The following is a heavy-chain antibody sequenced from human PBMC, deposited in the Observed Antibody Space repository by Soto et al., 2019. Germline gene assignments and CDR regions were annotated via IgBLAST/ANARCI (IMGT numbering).Heavy chain of an antibody. CDR1: GGTFSNYA. Sequence: QVQLVQSGAEVKKPGSSVKVSCKVSGGTFSNYAIDWVRLAPGHGLEWMGGIVPIFGTTYYTQKFQGRATITADDSTTTAYLAMSSLRSEETAIYYCAGVEAVAGLYNYHGLDVWGQGTAVTVSS. CDR2: IVPIFGTT. CDR3: AGVEAVAGLYNYHGLDV. D-gene: IGHD6-19*01. J-gene: IGHJ6*02. V-gene: IGHV1-69*12.